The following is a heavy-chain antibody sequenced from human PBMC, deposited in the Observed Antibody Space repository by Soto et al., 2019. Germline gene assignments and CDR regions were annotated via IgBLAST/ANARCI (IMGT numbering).Heavy chain of an antibody. CDR1: RFTFSDYA. CDR2: IGGDGGSP. J-gene: IGHJ3*02. V-gene: IGHV3-23*01. Sequence: GSLRLSCAASRFTFSDYAMSWVRQAPGKGLEWVSVIGGDGGSPYYADSVKGRFTVSRDNSKNTLYLQMDSLRAEDTAVYYSAKDSVDCNGMYDPFDIWGQGTMVTVS. D-gene: IGHD2-21*02. CDR3: AKDSVDCNGMYDPFDI.